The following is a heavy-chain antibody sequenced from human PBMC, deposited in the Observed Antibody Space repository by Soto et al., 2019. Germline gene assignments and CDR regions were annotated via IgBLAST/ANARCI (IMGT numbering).Heavy chain of an antibody. Sequence: PSETLSLTCVVSGGSLSDYFWSWIRQPPGMALEWIGEINHLGSINYNPSLKSRVTISVDTSKNQFSLTLSSVTAADTAAYYCARVGVPAAKFDPWGQGTLVTVSS. CDR1: GGSLSDYF. CDR3: ARVGVPAAKFDP. D-gene: IGHD2-2*01. V-gene: IGHV4-34*09. CDR2: INHLGSI. J-gene: IGHJ5*02.